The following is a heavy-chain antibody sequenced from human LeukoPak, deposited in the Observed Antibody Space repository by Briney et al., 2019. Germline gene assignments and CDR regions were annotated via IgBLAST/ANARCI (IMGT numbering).Heavy chain of an antibody. Sequence: PSETLSLTCTVSGDSISSYYWSWMPQPPGKGLEWIGYIYYSGRTNYNHSLKSRVTISENPSKKHFSLKLSSATAADTAVYYCARADHGGSYYFDYWGQGTLVTVSS. CDR3: ARADHGGSYYFDY. D-gene: IGHD4-17*01. CDR1: GDSISSYY. J-gene: IGHJ4*02. CDR2: IYYSGRT. V-gene: IGHV4-59*01.